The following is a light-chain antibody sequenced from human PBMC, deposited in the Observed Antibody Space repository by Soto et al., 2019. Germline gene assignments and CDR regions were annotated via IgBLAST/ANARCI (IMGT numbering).Light chain of an antibody. CDR1: KGIGNS. CDR3: QKYDSAPWT. Sequence: IQMTQSPSSLSASVGDRVISTCRASKGIGNSLAWYQQKAGRVPKLLMHSASTLLSGVPSRFSGSGSGTDFTLTISSLQPEDVATYYCQKYDSAPWTFGQGTKVEIK. V-gene: IGKV1-27*01. CDR2: SAS. J-gene: IGKJ1*01.